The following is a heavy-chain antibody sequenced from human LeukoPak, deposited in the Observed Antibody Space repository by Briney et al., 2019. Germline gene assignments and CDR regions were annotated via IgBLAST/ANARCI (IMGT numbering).Heavy chain of an antibody. D-gene: IGHD3-3*01. Sequence: SETLSLTCTVSGDSISSYYWSWIRQPPGKGLEWIGSIYHSGSTYYNPSLKSRVTISVDTSKNQFSLKLSSVTAADTAVYYCARKFGVVRSGYDYWGQGTLVTVSS. CDR2: IYHSGST. CDR3: ARKFGVVRSGYDY. V-gene: IGHV4-38-2*02. J-gene: IGHJ4*02. CDR1: GDSISSYY.